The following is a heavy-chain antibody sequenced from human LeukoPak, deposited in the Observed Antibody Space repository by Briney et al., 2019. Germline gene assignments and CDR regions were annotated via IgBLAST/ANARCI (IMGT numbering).Heavy chain of an antibody. CDR1: GGSISSYY. V-gene: IGHV4-4*09. CDR2: IYTSGST. Sequence: SETLSLTCTVSGGSISSYYWSWIRQPPGKGLEGIGYIYTSGSTNYNPSLKSRVTISVDTSKNQFSLKLSSVTAADTAVYYCARARLPPPSRTAYYYYMDVWGKGTTVTVSS. J-gene: IGHJ6*03. CDR3: ARARLPPPSRTAYYYYMDV. D-gene: IGHD2-2*01.